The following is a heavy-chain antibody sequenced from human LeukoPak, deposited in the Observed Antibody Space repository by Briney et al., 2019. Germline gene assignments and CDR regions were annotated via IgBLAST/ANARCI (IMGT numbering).Heavy chain of an antibody. D-gene: IGHD4-17*01. J-gene: IGHJ4*02. Sequence: VKVSCKASGGTFSSYAISWVRQAPGQGLEWMGGIIPIFGTANYAQKFQGRVTITADESTSTAYMELSSLRSEDTAVYYCASPGLYGDYSYFDYWGQGTLVTVSS. V-gene: IGHV1-69*13. CDR2: IIPIFGTA. CDR3: ASPGLYGDYSYFDY. CDR1: GGTFSSYA.